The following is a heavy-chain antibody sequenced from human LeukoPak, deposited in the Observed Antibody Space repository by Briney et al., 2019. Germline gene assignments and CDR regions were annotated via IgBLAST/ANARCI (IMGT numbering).Heavy chain of an antibody. Sequence: GGSLRLSCAASGFTFSSYAMSWVRQAPGKGLEWASAISGSGGSTYYADSVKGRFTISRDNSKNTLYLQMNSLRAEDTAVYYCAKEMALSYSSSWYGDYWGQGTLVTVSS. CDR2: ISGSGGST. D-gene: IGHD6-13*01. V-gene: IGHV3-23*01. CDR1: GFTFSSYA. CDR3: AKEMALSYSSSWYGDY. J-gene: IGHJ4*02.